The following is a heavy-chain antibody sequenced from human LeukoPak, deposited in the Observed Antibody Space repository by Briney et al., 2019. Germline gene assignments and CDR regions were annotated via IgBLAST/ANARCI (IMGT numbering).Heavy chain of an antibody. CDR2: FDPEDGET. Sequence: ASVKVSCKVSGYTLTELSMHWVRQAPGKGLEWMGGFDPEDGETIYAQKFQGRVTITADESTSTAYMELSSLRSEDTAVYYCARAGGAAAMIDYWGQGTLVTVSS. V-gene: IGHV1-24*01. D-gene: IGHD2-2*01. J-gene: IGHJ4*02. CDR3: ARAGGAAAMIDY. CDR1: GYTLTELS.